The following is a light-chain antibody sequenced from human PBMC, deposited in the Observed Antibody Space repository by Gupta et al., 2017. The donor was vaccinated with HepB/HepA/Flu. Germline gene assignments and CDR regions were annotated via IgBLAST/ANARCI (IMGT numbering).Light chain of an antibody. V-gene: IGKV1-39*01. Sequence: DIQMTQSPSSLSASVGDRVTITCRASQTISTCLNWYQHKPGKAPKLLIYATSNLQSGVPSRFSGSGSGTDFTLTSTKLQPEDFATYYWQQCYSACSFGQGTTLEIK. CDR2: ATS. CDR1: QTISTC. J-gene: IGKJ2*04. CDR3: QQCYSACS.